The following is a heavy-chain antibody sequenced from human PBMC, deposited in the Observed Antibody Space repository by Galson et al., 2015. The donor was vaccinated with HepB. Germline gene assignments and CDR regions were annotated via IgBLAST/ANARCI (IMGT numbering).Heavy chain of an antibody. D-gene: IGHD3-10*01. Sequence: SVKVSCKASGGTFSSYAISWVRQAPGQGLEWMGGIIPIFGTANYAQKFQGRVTITADESTSTAYMELSSLRSEDTAVYYCARVFEEGFGEPQGLDYWGQGTLVTVSS. CDR1: GGTFSSYA. CDR2: IIPIFGTA. V-gene: IGHV1-69*13. J-gene: IGHJ4*02. CDR3: ARVFEEGFGEPQGLDY.